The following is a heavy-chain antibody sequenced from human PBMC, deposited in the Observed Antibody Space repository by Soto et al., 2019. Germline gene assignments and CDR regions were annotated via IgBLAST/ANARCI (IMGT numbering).Heavy chain of an antibody. Sequence: EVQLVESGGGLVQPGGSLRLSCAASGFSFSSYWMSWVRQAPGKGLEWVASIKHDGSEKNYVDSVKGRFTISRDNAKNSLSLQMNSLRAEDTAVYYCARGYSDSVPLAAPFDYWGQGTLVTVSS. V-gene: IGHV3-7*04. CDR1: GFSFSSYW. D-gene: IGHD5-12*01. CDR2: IKHDGSEK. J-gene: IGHJ4*02. CDR3: ARGYSDSVPLAAPFDY.